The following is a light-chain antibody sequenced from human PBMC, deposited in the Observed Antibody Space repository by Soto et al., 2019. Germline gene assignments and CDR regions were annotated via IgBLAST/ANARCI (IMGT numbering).Light chain of an antibody. CDR1: QSISSW. CDR3: QQYNNYWT. CDR2: DAS. Sequence: DIQMTQSPSTLSASVGDRVTITCRASQSISSWLSWYQQKPGKAPKLQIYDASSLESGDPSRFSGSGSATEFTLTIRSLQSDEFATYYCQQYNNYWTFGQGTRVEIK. V-gene: IGKV1-5*01. J-gene: IGKJ1*01.